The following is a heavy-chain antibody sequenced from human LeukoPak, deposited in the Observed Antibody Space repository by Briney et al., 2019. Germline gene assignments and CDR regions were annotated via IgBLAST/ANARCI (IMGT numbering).Heavy chain of an antibody. D-gene: IGHD1/OR15-1a*01. CDR3: ARVRREMKRSLGRTTEYSYYYYMDV. J-gene: IGHJ6*03. Sequence: GGSLRLSCAASGFTFSNYWMSWVRQGPGKGLEWVSNIRHGGSEKYYIYSVKGRFTISRDNTKNSVYLQMNRLRAEDTAVYYCARVRREMKRSLGRTTEYSYYYYMDVWGKGTTVTVSS. CDR1: GFTFSNYW. CDR2: IRHGGSEK. V-gene: IGHV3-7*01.